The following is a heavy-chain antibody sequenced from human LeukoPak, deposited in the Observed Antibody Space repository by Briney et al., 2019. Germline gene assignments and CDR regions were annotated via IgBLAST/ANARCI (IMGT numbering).Heavy chain of an antibody. CDR2: MNPNSGNT. CDR1: GYTFTSYD. J-gene: IGHJ6*03. CDR3: ARVHRDYHYYYMDV. D-gene: IGHD3-10*01. Sequence: ASVKVSCKASGYTFTSYDINWVRQATGQGLEWMGWMNPNSGNTGYAQKFQGRVTITRNTSISTAYMELSSLRSEDTAVYYCARVHRDYHYYYMDVWGKGTTVTVSS. V-gene: IGHV1-8*03.